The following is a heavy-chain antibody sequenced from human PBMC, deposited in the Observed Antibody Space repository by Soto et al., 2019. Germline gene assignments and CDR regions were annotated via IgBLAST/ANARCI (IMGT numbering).Heavy chain of an antibody. CDR3: ARPYYSDWGMDV. CDR1: GFTFSSYA. CDR2: ISGSGGST. J-gene: IGHJ6*02. D-gene: IGHD3-10*01. V-gene: IGHV3-23*01. Sequence: EVQLLESGGGLVQPGGSLRLSCAASGFTFSSYAMSWVRQAPGKGLEWGSAISGSGGSTYYADSVKGRFTISRDNSKNTLYLQMNSLRAEDTAVYYCARPYYSDWGMDVWGQGTTVTVSS.